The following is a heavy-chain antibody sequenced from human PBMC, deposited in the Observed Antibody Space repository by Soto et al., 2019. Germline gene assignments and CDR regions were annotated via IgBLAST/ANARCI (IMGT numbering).Heavy chain of an antibody. V-gene: IGHV3-33*01. CDR2: VWFDGSDK. D-gene: IGHD2-15*01. CDR1: GFTFSTYG. Sequence: PGGSLRLSCAASGFTFSTYGMHWVRQAPGKGLEWVALVWFDGSDKYSSDSVKGRFTISRDNSKNTLYLQMNSLRAEDTAVYYCARLYCSASSCYSVGGFDIWGQGT. J-gene: IGHJ3*02. CDR3: ARLYCSASSCYSVGGFDI.